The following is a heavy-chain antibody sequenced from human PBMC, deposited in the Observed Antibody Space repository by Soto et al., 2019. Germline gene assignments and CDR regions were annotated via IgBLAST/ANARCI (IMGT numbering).Heavy chain of an antibody. J-gene: IGHJ4*02. CDR3: ARDQETYYDFWSGYYSY. Sequence: GGSLRLSCAASGFTFSSYAMHWVRQAPGKGLEWVAVISYDGSNKYYADSVKGRFTISRDNSKNTLYLQMNSLRAEDTAVYYCARDQETYYDFWSGYYSYWGQGTLVTVS. CDR2: ISYDGSNK. D-gene: IGHD3-3*01. V-gene: IGHV3-30-3*01. CDR1: GFTFSSYA.